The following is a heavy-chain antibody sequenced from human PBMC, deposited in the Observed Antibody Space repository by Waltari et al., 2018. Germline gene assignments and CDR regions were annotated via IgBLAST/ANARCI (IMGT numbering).Heavy chain of an antibody. CDR1: GITFSNYS. Sequence: EVQLLESGGDLVRTGGSLRLSCAASGITFSNYSINWVRLAPGTGLEWVSAITVGDDTYYADSVKGRFTISRDTSKDTVYLHMNGLRAEDTAVYYCATPFYNWDDPLHSWGPGTLVTVSS. CDR3: ATPFYNWDDPLHS. V-gene: IGHV3-23*01. CDR2: ITVGDDT. D-gene: IGHD1-20*01. J-gene: IGHJ4*02.